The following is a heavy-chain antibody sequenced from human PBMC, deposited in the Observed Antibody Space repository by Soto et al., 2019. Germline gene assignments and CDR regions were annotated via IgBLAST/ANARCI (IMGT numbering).Heavy chain of an antibody. J-gene: IGHJ3*02. CDR3: AREAVAGTDDAFDI. Sequence: GASVTVSCKASGYTFTSYGISWVRQAPGQGLEWMGWISAYNGNTNYAQKLQGRVTMTKDTSTSTAYMELRSLRSDDTAVYYCAREAVAGTDDAFDIWGQGTMVTVSS. CDR1: GYTFTSYG. CDR2: ISAYNGNT. V-gene: IGHV1-18*01. D-gene: IGHD6-19*01.